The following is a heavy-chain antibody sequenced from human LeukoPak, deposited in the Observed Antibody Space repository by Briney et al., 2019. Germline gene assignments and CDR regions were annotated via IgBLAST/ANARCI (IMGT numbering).Heavy chain of an antibody. Sequence: MTSETLSLTCTVSGVSISSGDYYWSWIRQPPGKGLEWIGYIYYSGSTYYNPSLKSRVTISVDTSKNQFSLKLSSVTAADTAVYYCARVVGAYDAFDIWGQGTMVTVSS. CDR2: IYYSGST. V-gene: IGHV4-30-4*01. D-gene: IGHD1-26*01. J-gene: IGHJ3*02. CDR3: ARVVGAYDAFDI. CDR1: GVSISSGDYY.